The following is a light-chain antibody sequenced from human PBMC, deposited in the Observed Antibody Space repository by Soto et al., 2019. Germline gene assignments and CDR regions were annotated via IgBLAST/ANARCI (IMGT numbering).Light chain of an antibody. Sequence: EIVLTQSPGTLSLSPGDRATLSCRASQSVTSTYLAWYQQEPGQAPRLLIYGASSRATGIPDRFSGSGSGTDFTLTISRLEPEDFAVYYFQQYGSSPRTFGQGTKVEIK. CDR1: QSVTSTY. CDR2: GAS. CDR3: QQYGSSPRT. J-gene: IGKJ1*01. V-gene: IGKV3-20*01.